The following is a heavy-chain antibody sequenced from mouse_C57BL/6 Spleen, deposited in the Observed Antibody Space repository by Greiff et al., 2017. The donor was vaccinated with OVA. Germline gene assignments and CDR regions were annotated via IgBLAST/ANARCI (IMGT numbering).Heavy chain of an antibody. D-gene: IGHD1-1*01. Sequence: VQLQQPGAELVMPGASVKLSCKASGYTFTSYWMHWVKQRPGQGLEWIGEIDPSDSYTNYNQKFKGKSTLTVDKSPSTAYMQLSSLTSEDSAVYYCARKEVYGSSYGFAYWGQGTLVTVSA. CDR3: ARKEVYGSSYGFAY. V-gene: IGHV1-69*01. CDR2: IDPSDSYT. J-gene: IGHJ3*01. CDR1: GYTFTSYW.